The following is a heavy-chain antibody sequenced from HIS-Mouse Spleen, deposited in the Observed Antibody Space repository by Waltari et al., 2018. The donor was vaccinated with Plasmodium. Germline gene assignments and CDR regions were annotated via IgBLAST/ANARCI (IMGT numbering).Heavy chain of an antibody. J-gene: IGHJ4*02. Sequence: QLQLQESGPGLVQPSETLSLPCPVSGGSILTSGDYWGCIRQPPGKGLEWIGSIYYSGSTYYNPSLKSRVTISVDTSKNQFSLKLSSVTAADTAVYYCARHRITGTSYFDYWGQGTLVTVSS. D-gene: IGHD1-7*01. CDR2: IYYSGST. CDR3: ARHRITGTSYFDY. CDR1: GGSILTSGDY. V-gene: IGHV4-39*07.